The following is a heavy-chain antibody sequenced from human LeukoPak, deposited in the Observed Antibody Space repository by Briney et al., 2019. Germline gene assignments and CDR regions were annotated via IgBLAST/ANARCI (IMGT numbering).Heavy chain of an antibody. J-gene: IGHJ4*02. CDR1: GGSISGSSYY. D-gene: IGHD2-2*01. Sequence: PSETLSLTCTVSGGSISGSSYYWGWIRQPPGKGLEWIGTIYSSGSTNYNPSLKSRVTISVDTSKNQFSLKLSSVTAADTAVYYCARSSPYFDYWGQGTLVIVSS. CDR3: ARSSPYFDY. CDR2: IYSSGST. V-gene: IGHV4-39*07.